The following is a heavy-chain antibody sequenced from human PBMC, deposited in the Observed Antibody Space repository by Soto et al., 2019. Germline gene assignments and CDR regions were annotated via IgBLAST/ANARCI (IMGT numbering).Heavy chain of an antibody. Sequence: SVKVSCKASGYSFTDYHIHWVRQAPGQGLEWLGRINPKSGGTSTAQKFQGWVTMTTDTSISTAYMELSSLTSDDTAIYYCVSLYDSCGYHYHAFDIWGQGTMVTVSS. CDR1: GYSFTDYH. CDR2: INPKSGGT. D-gene: IGHD3-22*01. CDR3: VSLYDSCGYHYHAFDI. J-gene: IGHJ3*02. V-gene: IGHV1-2*04.